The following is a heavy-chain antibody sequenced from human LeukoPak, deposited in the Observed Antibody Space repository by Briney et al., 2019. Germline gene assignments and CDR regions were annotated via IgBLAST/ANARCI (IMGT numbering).Heavy chain of an antibody. V-gene: IGHV4-30-4*01. J-gene: IGHJ4*02. CDR2: IYYSGST. Sequence: SQTLSLTCTVSGGSISSGDYYWSWIRQPPGKGLEWIGYIYYSGSTYYNPSLKSRVTISVDTSKNQFSLKLSSVTAADTAVYYCAGDFGSGSYRFDYWGQGTLVTVSS. D-gene: IGHD3-10*01. CDR1: GGSISSGDYY. CDR3: AGDFGSGSYRFDY.